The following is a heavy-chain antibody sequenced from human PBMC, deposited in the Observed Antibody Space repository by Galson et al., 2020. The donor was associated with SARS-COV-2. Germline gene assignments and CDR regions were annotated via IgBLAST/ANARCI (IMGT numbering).Heavy chain of an antibody. CDR3: ARDPTVTTHLGDYLYYYYGMDV. V-gene: IGHV1-46*01. D-gene: IGHD4-4*01. CDR2: INPSGGRT. CDR1: GYRFTSHY. Sequence: ASVKVSCKACGYRFTSHYLHWVRQAPGQGLEWLRVINPSGGRTSYAQKFQGRVTMTRDTSTSTVYMELSSLRSEDTAVYYCARDPTVTTHLGDYLYYYYGMDVWGQGTTVTVSS. J-gene: IGHJ6*02.